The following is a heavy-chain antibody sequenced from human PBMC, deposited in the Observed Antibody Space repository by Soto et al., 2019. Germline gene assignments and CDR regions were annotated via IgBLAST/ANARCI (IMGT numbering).Heavy chain of an antibody. CDR1: GGSISSSSYY. CDR2: IYYSGST. J-gene: IGHJ5*02. V-gene: IGHV4-39*01. CDR3: ARRRYYGSGSYYVGQGFTFSENWFDP. Sequence: SETLSLTCTVSGGSISSSSYYWGWIRQPPGKGLEWIGSIYYSGSTYYNPSLKSRVTISVDTSKNQFSLKLSSVTAADTAVYYCARRRYYGSGSYYVGQGFTFSENWFDPWGQGTLVTVSS. D-gene: IGHD3-10*01.